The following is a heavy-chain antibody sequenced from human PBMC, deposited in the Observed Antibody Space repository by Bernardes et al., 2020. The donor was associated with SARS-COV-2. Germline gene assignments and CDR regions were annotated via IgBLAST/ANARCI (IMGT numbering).Heavy chain of an antibody. CDR1: GFTFSSSW. CDR2: IKQDGSEK. CDR3: ARVSGSSWYFDL. J-gene: IGHJ2*01. D-gene: IGHD6-13*01. Sequence: GWSLIRSCAASGFTFSSSWMSWVRQAPGKGLEWVANIKQDGSEKYYVDSVKGRFTISRDNAKNSLYLQMKSLRAEDTAVYYCARVSGSSWYFDLWGRGTLVTVSS. V-gene: IGHV3-7*01.